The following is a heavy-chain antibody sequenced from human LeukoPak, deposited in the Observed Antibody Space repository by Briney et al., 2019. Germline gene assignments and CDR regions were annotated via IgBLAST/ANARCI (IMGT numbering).Heavy chain of an antibody. D-gene: IGHD4-17*01. V-gene: IGHV1-2*02. CDR1: GYTFTGYY. Sequence: GASVKVSFKASGYTFTGYYMHWVRQAPGQGLEWMGWINPNSGGTNYAQKFQGRVTMTRDTSISTAYMELSKLRSDDTAVYYCARSTRRTVTNYYFDYWGQGTLVTVSS. J-gene: IGHJ4*02. CDR2: INPNSGGT. CDR3: ARSTRRTVTNYYFDY.